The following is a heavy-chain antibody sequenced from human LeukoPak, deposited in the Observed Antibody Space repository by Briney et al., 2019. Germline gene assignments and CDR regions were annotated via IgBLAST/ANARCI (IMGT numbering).Heavy chain of an antibody. CDR3: AREVRHGDYYFDY. V-gene: IGHV1-8*03. J-gene: IGHJ4*02. CDR1: GYTFTSYD. CDR2: MNPNSGNT. D-gene: IGHD4-17*01. Sequence: ASVKVSCKASGYTFTSYDINWVRQATGQGLEWMGWMNPNSGNTGYAQKFQGRVTITRNTSISTAYMELSSLRSEDTAVYYCAREVRHGDYYFDYWGQGTLVTVFS.